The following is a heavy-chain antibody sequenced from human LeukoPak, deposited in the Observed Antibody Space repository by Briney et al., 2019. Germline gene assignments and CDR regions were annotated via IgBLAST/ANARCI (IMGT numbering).Heavy chain of an antibody. J-gene: IGHJ4*02. CDR2: INNDGSIT. D-gene: IGHD3-10*01. V-gene: IGHV3-74*01. CDR3: ARGPSVLGAIDN. Sequence: GGSLRLSCAASGFVFSRYWMHWVRQVPGKELVWVSRINNDGSITNSADSVKGRFTISRDNAKDRLYLQMDSLRVEDTAIYYCARGPSVLGAIDNWGQGTLVAVSS. CDR1: GFVFSRYW.